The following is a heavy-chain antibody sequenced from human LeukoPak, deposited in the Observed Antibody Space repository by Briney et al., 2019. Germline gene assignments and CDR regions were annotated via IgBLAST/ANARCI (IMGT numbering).Heavy chain of an antibody. Sequence: PGGSLRLSCVASGFTFKNYVMNWVRQAPGKGLGWVAAIYRSGVSISYADSVKGRFTISRDNSNNTLYLQMNSLRDEDAAMYYCAKDLGWELPAEAYWGQGILVTVSS. V-gene: IGHV3-23*01. CDR2: IYRSGVSI. CDR1: GFTFKNYV. CDR3: AKDLGWELPAEAY. J-gene: IGHJ4*02. D-gene: IGHD1-26*01.